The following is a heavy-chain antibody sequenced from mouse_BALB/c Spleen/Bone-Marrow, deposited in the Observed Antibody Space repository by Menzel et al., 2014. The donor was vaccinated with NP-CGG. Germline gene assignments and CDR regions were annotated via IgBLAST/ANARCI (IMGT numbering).Heavy chain of an antibody. CDR3: ASYYYGSSLFAY. Sequence: VQLQQSGAELVKPGASVKLSCTASGFNIKDTYMHWVKQRPEQGLEWIGRIDPANGNTKYDPKFQGKATITADTSSNTAYLQLGSLTSEDTAVYYCASYYYGSSLFAYWGQGTLVTVFA. J-gene: IGHJ3*01. V-gene: IGHV14-3*02. CDR1: GFNIKDTY. D-gene: IGHD1-1*01. CDR2: IDPANGNT.